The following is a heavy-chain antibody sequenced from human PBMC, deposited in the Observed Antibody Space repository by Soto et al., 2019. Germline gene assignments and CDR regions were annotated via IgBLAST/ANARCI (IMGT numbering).Heavy chain of an antibody. Sequence: QVQLVQSGAEVKKPGASVKVSCKASGYTFTSCGISWVRQAPGQGLEWMGWISAYNGNTNYAQKLQGRVTMTTDTSTSTTYHELRSLRSADAVVYYWARRGALPYYYDCIGYQIRNDYYYDMDVWGQGNRVFVSS. CDR1: GYTFTSCG. J-gene: IGHJ6*02. V-gene: IGHV1-18*01. CDR3: ARRGALPYYYDCIGYQIRNDYYYDMDV. CDR2: ISAYNGNT. D-gene: IGHD3-22*01.